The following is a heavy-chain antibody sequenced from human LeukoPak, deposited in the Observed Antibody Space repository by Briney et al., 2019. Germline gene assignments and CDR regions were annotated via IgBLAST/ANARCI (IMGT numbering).Heavy chain of an antibody. D-gene: IGHD2-2*01. CDR1: GFTFSSYW. CDR3: AKGPLRGTAAAIDY. J-gene: IGHJ4*02. Sequence: GGSLRLSCAATGFTFSSYWMSWVRQAPGKGLEWAAVISYDGRNKHYPDSVKGRFTISRDISTDTLWLQMDSLRTEDTAVYYCAKGPLRGTAAAIDYWGQGTLVTVSS. V-gene: IGHV3-30*18. CDR2: ISYDGRNK.